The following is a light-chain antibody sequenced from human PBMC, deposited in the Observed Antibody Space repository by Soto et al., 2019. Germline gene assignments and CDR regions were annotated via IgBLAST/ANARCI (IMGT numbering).Light chain of an antibody. CDR1: QNIHDK. J-gene: IGKJ4*01. Sequence: EIVMTHSPATLSVSPWERVSLSCRAGQNIHDKFAWFQQKPGQTPRLLIYDASTRATGISGSFSGSGSGTEFTLTISSLQSEDFAVYYCQQYNRWPLTFGGGTKVDIK. CDR2: DAS. CDR3: QQYNRWPLT. V-gene: IGKV3-15*01.